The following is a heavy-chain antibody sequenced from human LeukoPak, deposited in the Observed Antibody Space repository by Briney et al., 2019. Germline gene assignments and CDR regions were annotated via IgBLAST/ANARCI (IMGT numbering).Heavy chain of an antibody. Sequence: PGGSLRLSCAASGFTFSSYGMHWVRQAPGKGLEWVAFIRYDGSNKYYADSVKGRFTISRDNSKNTLYLQMNSLRAEDTAVYYCAKEGAIPPAGEGGYFDYWGQGTLVTVSS. CDR3: AKEGAIPPAGEGGYFDY. D-gene: IGHD1-26*01. J-gene: IGHJ4*02. V-gene: IGHV3-30*02. CDR2: IRYDGSNK. CDR1: GFTFSSYG.